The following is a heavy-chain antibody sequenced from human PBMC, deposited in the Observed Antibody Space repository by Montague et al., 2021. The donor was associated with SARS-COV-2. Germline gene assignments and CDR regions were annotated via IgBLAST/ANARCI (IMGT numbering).Heavy chain of an antibody. D-gene: IGHD3-22*01. Sequence: SPRLSCAASGFTFSNYEMNWVRQAPGKGLEWVSYISSSGNTIFYADSVKGRFTLSRDNAKNSLYLQMNSLRAEDTAVYYCARESRIPVIVVVTTSAFDIWGQGTMVTVSS. CDR1: GFTFSNYE. CDR2: ISSSGNTI. V-gene: IGHV3-48*03. J-gene: IGHJ3*02. CDR3: ARESRIPVIVVVTTSAFDI.